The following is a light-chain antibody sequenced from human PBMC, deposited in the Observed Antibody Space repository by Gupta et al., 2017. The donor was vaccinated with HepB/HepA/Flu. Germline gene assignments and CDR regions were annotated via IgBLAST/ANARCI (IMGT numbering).Light chain of an antibody. CDR1: QDISNS. V-gene: IGKV1-16*01. Sequence: DIQMTQSPSSLSAYVGDRVTITCRASQDISNSLAWFQQQPGKAPKSLIFAASRVQSGVPSRFSGSRSGTDFTLTITSRQPEDFATYYCQQKKISPSTFGHGTNVDV. CDR2: AAS. J-gene: IGKJ3*01. CDR3: QQKKISPST.